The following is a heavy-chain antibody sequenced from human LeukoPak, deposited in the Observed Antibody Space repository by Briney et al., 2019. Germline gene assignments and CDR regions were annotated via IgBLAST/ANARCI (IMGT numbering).Heavy chain of an antibody. Sequence: SETLSLTCTVSGGSISSSSYYWGWIRQPPGKGLEWIGSIYYSGSTYYNPSLKSRVTISVDTSKNQFSLKLSSVTAADTAVYYCARVRDYYDSRGYYFEYFDHWGQGTLVTVSS. D-gene: IGHD3-22*01. CDR1: GGSISSSSYY. J-gene: IGHJ1*01. CDR2: IYYSGST. V-gene: IGHV4-39*07. CDR3: ARVRDYYDSRGYYFEYFDH.